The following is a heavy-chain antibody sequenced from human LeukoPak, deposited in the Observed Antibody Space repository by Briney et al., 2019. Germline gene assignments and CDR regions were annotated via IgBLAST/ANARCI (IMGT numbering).Heavy chain of an antibody. D-gene: IGHD2-15*01. J-gene: IGHJ6*03. CDR1: GGSISSSSYY. CDR3: ARVRCSGGSCPYYYYYYYMDV. V-gene: IGHV4-39*07. Sequence: SETLSLTCTVSGGSISSSSYYWAWIRQPPGKGLGWIGSIHYSGSTYYNPSRQSRVTISIDTSKNQFSLKLRFVTAADTAVYYCARVRCSGGSCPYYYYYYYMDVWGKGTTVTVSS. CDR2: IHYSGST.